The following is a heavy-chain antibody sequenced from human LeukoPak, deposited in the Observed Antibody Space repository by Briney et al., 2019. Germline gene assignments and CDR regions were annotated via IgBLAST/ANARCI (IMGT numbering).Heavy chain of an antibody. J-gene: IGHJ4*02. CDR3: ARDRGTTLVRGLFTPGFFDY. Sequence: GGSLRLSCAASGFTFSSYWMHWVRQAPGKGLVWVSHINSDGSSTNYADSVKGRFTISRDNAKNTLYLQMNSLGAEDTAVYYCARDRGTTLVRGLFTPGFFDYRGQGTLVTVSS. CDR1: GFTFSSYW. D-gene: IGHD3-10*01. CDR2: INSDGSST. V-gene: IGHV3-74*01.